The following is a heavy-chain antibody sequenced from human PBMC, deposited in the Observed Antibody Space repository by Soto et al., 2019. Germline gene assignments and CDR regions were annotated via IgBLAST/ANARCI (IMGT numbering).Heavy chain of an antibody. CDR1: GYTFTSYA. CDR2: INAGNGNT. Sequence: ASVKVSCKASGYTFTSYAMHWVRPAPGKRIEWMGWINAGNGNTKYSQKFQGRVTITRDTSASTAYMELSSLRSEDTAVYYCASSPKVYTNYYYYMDVWGKGTTVTVSS. J-gene: IGHJ6*03. D-gene: IGHD2-8*01. CDR3: ASSPKVYTNYYYYMDV. V-gene: IGHV1-3*01.